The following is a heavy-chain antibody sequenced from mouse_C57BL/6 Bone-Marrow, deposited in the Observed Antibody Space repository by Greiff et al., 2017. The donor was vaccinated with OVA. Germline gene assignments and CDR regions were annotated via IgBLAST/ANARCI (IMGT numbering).Heavy chain of an antibody. D-gene: IGHD2-3*01. CDR2: INPSSGYT. V-gene: IGHV1-4*01. Sequence: VQLQQSGAELARPGASVKMSCKASGYTFTSYTMHWVKQRPGQGLEWFGYINPSSGYTKYTQKFKDKATLTADKSSSTAYMQLSSLTSEDSAVYYCARSQGDGPSFAYWGQGTLVTVSA. J-gene: IGHJ3*01. CDR1: GYTFTSYT. CDR3: ARSQGDGPSFAY.